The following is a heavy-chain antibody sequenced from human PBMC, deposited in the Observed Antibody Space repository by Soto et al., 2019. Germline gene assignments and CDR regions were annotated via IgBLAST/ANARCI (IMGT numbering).Heavy chain of an antibody. CDR3: ARMVRGSNIDYYHDMDV. CDR1: GYTFTSHG. J-gene: IGHJ6*03. Sequence: QVQLVQSGGVMKKPGASVKVSCKASGYTFTSHGISWVRQAPGQGLEWMGWISASNGDTNYAQKYQGRVTVTTDTSTSTGYMELRSLRSEDTAVYYCARMVRGSNIDYYHDMDVWGEGTTVTVSS. CDR2: ISASNGDT. V-gene: IGHV1-18*01. D-gene: IGHD3-10*01.